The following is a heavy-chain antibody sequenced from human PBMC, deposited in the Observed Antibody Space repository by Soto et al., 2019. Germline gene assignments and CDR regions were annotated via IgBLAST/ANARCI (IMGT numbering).Heavy chain of an antibody. J-gene: IGHJ4*02. CDR3: AARYSYGRAFDY. V-gene: IGHV3-48*03. CDR2: ISSSGSTI. CDR1: GFTFSSYE. D-gene: IGHD5-18*01. Sequence: PGGSLRLSCAASGFTFSSYEMNWVRQAPGKGLEWVSYISSSGSTIYYADSVKGRFTISRDNAKNSLYLQMNSLRAEDTAVYYCAARYSYGRAFDYWGQGTLVTVSS.